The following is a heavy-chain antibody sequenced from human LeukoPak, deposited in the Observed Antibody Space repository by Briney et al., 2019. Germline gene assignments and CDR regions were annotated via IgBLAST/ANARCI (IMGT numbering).Heavy chain of an antibody. Sequence: ASVKVSCKASGYTFTNYDINWVRQATGQGLEWMGGFDPEDGETIYAQKFQGRVTMTEDTSTDTAYMELSSLRSEDTAVYYCATFLKVVAATPAADAFDIWGQGTMVTVSS. D-gene: IGHD2-15*01. CDR2: FDPEDGET. V-gene: IGHV1-24*01. J-gene: IGHJ3*02. CDR1: GYTFTNYD. CDR3: ATFLKVVAATPAADAFDI.